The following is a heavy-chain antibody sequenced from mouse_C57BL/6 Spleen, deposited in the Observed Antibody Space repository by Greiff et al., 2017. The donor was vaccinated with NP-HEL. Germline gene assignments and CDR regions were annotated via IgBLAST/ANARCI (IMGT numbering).Heavy chain of an antibody. CDR2: IDPETGGT. CDR1: GYTFTDYE. Sequence: VKLVESGAELVRPGASVTLSCKASGYTFTDYEMHWVKQTPVHGLEWIGAIDPETGGTAYNQKFKGKAILTADKSSSTAYMELRSLTSEDSAVYYCTRDWDEGFAYWGQGTLVTVSA. CDR3: TRDWDEGFAY. V-gene: IGHV1-15*01. D-gene: IGHD4-1*01. J-gene: IGHJ3*01.